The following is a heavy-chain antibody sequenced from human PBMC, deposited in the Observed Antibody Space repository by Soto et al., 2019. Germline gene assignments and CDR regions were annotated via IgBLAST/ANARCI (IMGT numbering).Heavy chain of an antibody. CDR2: ISDDGSNK. Sequence: GGSLRLSCAASGFTFRSYGMHWVRQAPGKGLEWVAVISDDGSNKYYADSVKGRFTISRDNSKNTLYLQMNSLRAEDTAVYYCAKDLIAVAGNYYYGMDVWGQGTTVTVSS. CDR3: AKDLIAVAGNYYYGMDV. CDR1: GFTFRSYG. D-gene: IGHD6-13*01. V-gene: IGHV3-30*18. J-gene: IGHJ6*02.